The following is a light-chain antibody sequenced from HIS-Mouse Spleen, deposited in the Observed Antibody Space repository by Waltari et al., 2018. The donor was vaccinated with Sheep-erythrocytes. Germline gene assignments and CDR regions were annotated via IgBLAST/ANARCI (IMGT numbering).Light chain of an antibody. Sequence: QSALTQPASVSGSPGQSITISCPGPSSDVGSYNLVSWYQQHPGKAPKLMMYEGSKRPSGVSNRVSGSKSGNTASLTISGLQAEDEADYYCCSYAGSSTPWVFGGGTKLTVL. CDR2: EGS. CDR1: SSDVGSYNL. J-gene: IGLJ3*02. V-gene: IGLV2-23*01. CDR3: CSYAGSSTPWV.